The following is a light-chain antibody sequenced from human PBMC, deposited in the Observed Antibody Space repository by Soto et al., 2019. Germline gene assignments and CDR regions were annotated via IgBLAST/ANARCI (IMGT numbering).Light chain of an antibody. CDR3: SSYAGSPPYV. Sequence: QSALTQPPSASGSPGQSVTISCTGTSSDVGGYNYVSWYQQHPGKAPKLMIYEVSKRPSGVPDRFSGSKSGNTASLTVSGLQAEDEADYYCSSYAGSPPYVFGTGTQLTVL. CDR1: SSDVGGYNY. CDR2: EVS. J-gene: IGLJ1*01. V-gene: IGLV2-8*01.